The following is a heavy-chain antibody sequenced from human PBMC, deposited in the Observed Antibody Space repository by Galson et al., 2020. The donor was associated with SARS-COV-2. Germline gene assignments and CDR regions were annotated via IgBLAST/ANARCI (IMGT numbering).Heavy chain of an antibody. Sequence: SETLSLTCSVSGGSINNGGYSWSWIRQPPGKGLEWLGYTSYSGRTDYNPSLRSRITISIDTSESQFSLKLDSVTAADTAIYYCARRKGFYGAGNYKYYFDYWGQGALVTVSS. CDR1: GGSINNGGYS. CDR2: TSYSGRT. D-gene: IGHD3-10*01. V-gene: IGHV4-31*03. J-gene: IGHJ4*02. CDR3: ARRKGFYGAGNYKYYFDY.